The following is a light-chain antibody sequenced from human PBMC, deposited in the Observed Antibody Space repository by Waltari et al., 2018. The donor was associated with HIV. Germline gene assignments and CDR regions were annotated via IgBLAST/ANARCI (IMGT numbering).Light chain of an antibody. V-gene: IGLV1-40*01. CDR3: QSYDSRLSAWV. CDR1: NSNIGSTYD. CDR2: ANT. J-gene: IGLJ3*02. Sequence: QSVLTQPPSGSGAPGQRVTISCTGSNSNIGSTYDVHWYQLLPGKAPKLLIYANTSRASGVPDRFSGSTSGASASLAITGLQAEDEADYSCQSYDSRLSAWVFGGGTKVTVL.